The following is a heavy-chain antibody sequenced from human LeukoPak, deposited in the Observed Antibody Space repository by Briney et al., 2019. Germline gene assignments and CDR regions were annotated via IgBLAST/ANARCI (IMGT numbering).Heavy chain of an antibody. Sequence: GASVKVSCKASGYTFTGYYMHWVRQAPGQGLEWMGRINPNSGGTNYAQKFQGGVTMTRDTSISTAYMELSRLRSDDTAVYYCALRGGGSYPLVYFDYWGQGTLVTVSS. J-gene: IGHJ4*02. D-gene: IGHD1-26*01. CDR2: INPNSGGT. V-gene: IGHV1-2*06. CDR1: GYTFTGYY. CDR3: ALRGGGSYPLVYFDY.